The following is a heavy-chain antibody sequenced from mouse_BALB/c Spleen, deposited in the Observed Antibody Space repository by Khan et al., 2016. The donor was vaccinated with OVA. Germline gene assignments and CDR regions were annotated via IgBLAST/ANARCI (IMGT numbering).Heavy chain of an antibody. CDR2: INTYTGEP. Sequence: QIQLVQSGPELKKPGETVKISCKASGYTFTNYGMNWVKQAPGKGLKWMGWINTYTGEPKYADDFKGRFDFSLETAASTAYLQISNLNNEDMTTYICARNSSYWCSDVWGAGTTVTVSA. CDR1: GYTFTNYG. CDR3: ARNSSYWCSDV. J-gene: IGHJ1*01. V-gene: IGHV9-1*02.